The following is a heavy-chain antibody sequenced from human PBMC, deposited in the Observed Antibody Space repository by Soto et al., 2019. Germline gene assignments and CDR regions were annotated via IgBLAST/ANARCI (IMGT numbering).Heavy chain of an antibody. D-gene: IGHD3-22*01. J-gene: IGHJ4*02. CDR1: GGSFSGYY. CDR3: ARVPCSSGYLCGYYFDY. V-gene: IGHV4-34*01. CDR2: INHSGST. Sequence: SETLSLTCAVYGGSFSGYYWSWIRQPPGKGLEWIGEINHSGSTNYNPSLKSRVTISVDTSKNQFSPKLSSVTAADTAVYYCARVPCSSGYLCGYYFDYWGQGTQVT.